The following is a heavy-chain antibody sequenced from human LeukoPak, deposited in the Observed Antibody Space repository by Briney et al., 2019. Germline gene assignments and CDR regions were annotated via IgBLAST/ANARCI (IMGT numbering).Heavy chain of an antibody. Sequence: ASVKVSCKASGYSFVLYGISWVRQAPGQGPEWMGWISNYNGNTKYAQKFQGRVTMTTDTSTSTAYMELRSLRSDDTAVYYCARGPGGRSGYYPLEDYYYYYYMDVWGKGTTVTVSS. CDR1: GYSFVLYG. CDR3: ARGPGGRSGYYPLEDYYYYYYMDV. D-gene: IGHD3-22*01. J-gene: IGHJ6*03. V-gene: IGHV1-18*01. CDR2: ISNYNGNT.